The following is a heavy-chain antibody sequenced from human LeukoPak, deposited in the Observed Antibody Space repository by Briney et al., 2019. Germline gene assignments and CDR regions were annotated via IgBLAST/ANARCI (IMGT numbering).Heavy chain of an antibody. D-gene: IGHD3-10*01. CDR2: ISGSGGSP. CDR3: AKEGSPLLWFGEFSPDYFDY. Sequence: GGSLRLSCAASGFTFSSYAMSWVRQAPGKGLEWVSAISGSGGSPYYADSVKGRFTISRDNSKNTLYLQMNSLRAEDTAVYYCAKEGSPLLWFGEFSPDYFDYWGQGTLVTVSS. V-gene: IGHV3-23*01. CDR1: GFTFSSYA. J-gene: IGHJ4*02.